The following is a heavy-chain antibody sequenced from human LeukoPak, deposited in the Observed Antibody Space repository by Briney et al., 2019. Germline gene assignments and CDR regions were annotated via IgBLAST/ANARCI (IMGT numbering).Heavy chain of an antibody. CDR1: GGSFSGYY. V-gene: IGHV4-34*01. D-gene: IGHD3-10*01. Sequence: PSETLSLTCAVYGGSFSGYYWSWIRQPPGKGLEWIGEINHSGSTNYNPSLKSRVTISVGTSKNQFSLKLSSVTAADMAVYYCASGGSGSYFDDYWGQGTLVTVSS. CDR3: ASGGSGSYFDDY. J-gene: IGHJ4*02. CDR2: INHSGST.